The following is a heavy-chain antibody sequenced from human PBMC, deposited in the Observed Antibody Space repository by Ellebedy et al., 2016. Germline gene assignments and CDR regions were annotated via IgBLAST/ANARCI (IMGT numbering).Heavy chain of an antibody. CDR1: GFTFSSYG. V-gene: IGHV3-30*03. Sequence: GESLKISCAASGFTFSSYGMHWVRQAPGKGLEWVAVISYDGSNKYYADSVKGRFTISRDNSKNTLYLQMNSLRAEDTAVYYCARGREVADRFFDYWGQGTLVTVSS. D-gene: IGHD6-6*01. CDR3: ARGREVADRFFDY. J-gene: IGHJ4*02. CDR2: ISYDGSNK.